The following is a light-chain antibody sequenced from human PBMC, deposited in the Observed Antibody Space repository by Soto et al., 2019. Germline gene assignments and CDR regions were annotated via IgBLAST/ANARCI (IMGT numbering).Light chain of an antibody. V-gene: IGLV1-44*01. J-gene: IGLJ1*01. CDR2: TAG. CDR1: SSNIGSNT. CDR3: SAWDNSRNGYV. Sequence: QSVLTQPLSASAPPGQRVTISCSGGSSNIGSNTVAWNQHLPGTAPPRLIFTAGQRPSGVPGRFSGSKSGTSASLAISGLQSEDEADYYGSAWDNSRNGYVFGPGTKLTVL.